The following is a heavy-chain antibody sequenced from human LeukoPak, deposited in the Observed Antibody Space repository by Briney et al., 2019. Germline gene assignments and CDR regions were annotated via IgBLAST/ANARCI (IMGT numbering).Heavy chain of an antibody. D-gene: IGHD3-22*01. CDR1: GGSCSGYN. V-gene: IGHV4-34*01. CDR3: ARGPRGSRIVVVITDAFAI. CDR2: INHSVST. Sequence: SEPLSLTCAVYGGSCSGYNWSWIRQPPGKGLEWIGEINHSVSTNYHPSLKRRVPISVDTSKNQFSLKLSSVTAADTAVYYCARGPRGSRIVVVITDAFAIWGQGTMVTVSS. J-gene: IGHJ3*02.